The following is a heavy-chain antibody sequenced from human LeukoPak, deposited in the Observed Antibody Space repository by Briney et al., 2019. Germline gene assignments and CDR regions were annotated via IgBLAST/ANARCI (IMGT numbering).Heavy chain of an antibody. CDR2: INHSGST. D-gene: IGHD1-26*01. Sequence: SETLSLTCAVYGGSFSGYYWSWIRQPPGKGLEWIGEINHSGSTNYNPSLKSRVTISVDTSKNQFSLKLSSVTAADTAVYYCARDRPEWELLLHHYYMDVWGKGTTVTVSS. V-gene: IGHV4-34*01. CDR3: ARDRPEWELLLHHYYMDV. CDR1: GGSFSGYY. J-gene: IGHJ6*03.